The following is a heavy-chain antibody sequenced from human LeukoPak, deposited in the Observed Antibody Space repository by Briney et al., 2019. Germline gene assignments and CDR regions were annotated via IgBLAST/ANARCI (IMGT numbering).Heavy chain of an antibody. CDR3: PRYSASGWWSFDY. CDR2: IYYSGTT. CDR1: GGSISPYY. J-gene: IGHJ4*02. Sequence: SQTLSLTCTVSGGSISPYYWSWIRQPPGKGLEWIGYIYYSGTTDYNPSLKSRVTISVDTTKNHFSLNLRSVTAADTAVYYCPRYSASGWWSFDYCGQGTLVTVSS. V-gene: IGHV4-59*08. D-gene: IGHD6-19*01.